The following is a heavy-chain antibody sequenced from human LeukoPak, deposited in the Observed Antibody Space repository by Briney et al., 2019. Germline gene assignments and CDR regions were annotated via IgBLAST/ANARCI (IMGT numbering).Heavy chain of an antibody. CDR2: INPSGGST. Sequence: GASVEVSCKASGYTFTSYYMHWVRQAPGQGLEWMGIINPSGGSTSYAQKFQGRVTMTRDTSTSTVYMELSSLRSEDTAVYYCARDDSSSWSQPYYMDVWGKGTTVTVSS. CDR3: ARDDSSSWSQPYYMDV. CDR1: GYTFTSYY. D-gene: IGHD6-13*01. V-gene: IGHV1-46*01. J-gene: IGHJ6*03.